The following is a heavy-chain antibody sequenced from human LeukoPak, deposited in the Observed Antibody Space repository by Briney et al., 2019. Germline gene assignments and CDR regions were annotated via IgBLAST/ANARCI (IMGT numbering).Heavy chain of an antibody. Sequence: GGSLRLSCAASGFTFSSYEMNWVRQAPGKGLEWVSYISSSGSTIYYADSVKGRFTISRDNAKNPLYLQMNSLRAEDTAVYYCARDSRGRGFLFDYWGQGTLVTVSS. CDR1: GFTFSSYE. D-gene: IGHD3-16*01. CDR3: ARDSRGRGFLFDY. J-gene: IGHJ4*02. CDR2: ISSSGSTI. V-gene: IGHV3-48*03.